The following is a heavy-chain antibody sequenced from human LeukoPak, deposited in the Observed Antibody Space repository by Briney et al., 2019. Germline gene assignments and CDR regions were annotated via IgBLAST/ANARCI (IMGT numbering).Heavy chain of an antibody. CDR1: GFTFDDYA. V-gene: IGHV3-9*01. CDR2: ISWNSGSI. J-gene: IGHJ4*02. CDR3: AKGRIQLWLPIDY. Sequence: SGGSLRLSCAASGFTFDDYAMHWVRQAPGKGLEWVSGISWNSGSIGYADSVKGRFTISRDNAKNSLYLQMNSLRAEDTALYYCAKGRIQLWLPIDYWGQGTLVTVSS. D-gene: IGHD5-18*01.